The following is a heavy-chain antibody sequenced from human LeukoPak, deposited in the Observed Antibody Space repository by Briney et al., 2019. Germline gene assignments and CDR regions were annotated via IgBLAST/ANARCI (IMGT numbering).Heavy chain of an antibody. Sequence: ASVKVSCKASGGTFSSYTISWVRQAPGQGLEWMGRIIPILGIANYAQKFQGRVTITADKSTSTAYMELSSLRSEDTAVYYCARSPYYDSSGNNWFDPWGQGTLVTVSS. CDR3: ARSPYYDSSGNNWFDP. CDR2: IIPILGIA. CDR1: GGTFSSYT. D-gene: IGHD3-22*01. J-gene: IGHJ5*02. V-gene: IGHV1-69*02.